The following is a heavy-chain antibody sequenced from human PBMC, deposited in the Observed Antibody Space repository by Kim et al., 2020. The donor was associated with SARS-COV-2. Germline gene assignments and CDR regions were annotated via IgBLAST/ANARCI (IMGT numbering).Heavy chain of an antibody. CDR1: GDSVSSNIAA. V-gene: IGHV6-1*01. CDR2: TYYRSKWFF. CDR3: ARDGGLAADYFDY. D-gene: IGHD3-9*01. Sequence: SQTLSLTCAISGDSVSSNIAAWSWMRYSPSRGLEWLGRTYYRSKWFFGYAVSVKSRITINPDTSKNQFSLHLNSVTPEDTAVDYCARDGGLAADYFDYWGQGTLVTVSS. J-gene: IGHJ4*02.